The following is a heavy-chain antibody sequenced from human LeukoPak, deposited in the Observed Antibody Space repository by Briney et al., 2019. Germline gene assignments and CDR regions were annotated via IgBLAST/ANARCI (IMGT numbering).Heavy chain of an antibody. Sequence: SETLSLTCTVSGGSISSSSYYWGWIRQPPGKGLEWIGSIYYSGSTYYNPSLKSRVTMSVDTSKNQFSLKLSSVTAADTAVYYCARDVVAAVGSFDYWGQGTQATVSS. J-gene: IGHJ4*02. CDR2: IYYSGST. D-gene: IGHD2-2*01. V-gene: IGHV4-39*07. CDR3: ARDVVAAVGSFDY. CDR1: GGSISSSSYY.